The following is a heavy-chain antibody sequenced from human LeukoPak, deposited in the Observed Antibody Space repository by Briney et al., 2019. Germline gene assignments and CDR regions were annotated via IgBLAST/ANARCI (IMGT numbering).Heavy chain of an antibody. CDR2: IYHRGST. Sequence: SETLSLTCTVSGYSISSGYYWGWIRQPPGKGLEWIGSIYHRGSTYYNPSLKSRVTISVDTSKNQFSLKLSSVTAADTAVYYCARTNYGADFDYWGQGTLVSVSS. CDR1: GYSISSGYY. J-gene: IGHJ4*02. CDR3: ARTNYGADFDY. D-gene: IGHD4-17*01. V-gene: IGHV4-38-2*02.